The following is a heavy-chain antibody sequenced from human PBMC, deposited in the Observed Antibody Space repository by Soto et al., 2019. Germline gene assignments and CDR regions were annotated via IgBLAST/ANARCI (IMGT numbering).Heavy chain of an antibody. CDR1: GFTFSSYA. Sequence: EVQLLESGGGLVQPGGSLRLSCAASGFTFSSYAMSWVRQAPGKGLEWVSAISGSGGSTYYADSVKGRFTISRDNSKNTLYLQMNSLRAEDTAVYYCASYYYDSSGYYSYFDYWGQGTLVTVSS. V-gene: IGHV3-23*01. D-gene: IGHD3-22*01. CDR3: ASYYYDSSGYYSYFDY. J-gene: IGHJ4*02. CDR2: ISGSGGST.